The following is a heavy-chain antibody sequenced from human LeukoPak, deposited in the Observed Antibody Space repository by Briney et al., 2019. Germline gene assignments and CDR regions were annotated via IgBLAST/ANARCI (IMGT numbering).Heavy chain of an antibody. CDR1: GFTFSSYS. D-gene: IGHD2-15*01. Sequence: GGSLRLSRAASGFTFSSYSMNWVRQAPGKGLEWVSSISSSSSYIYYADSVKGRFTISRDNAKNSLYLQMNSLRAEDTAVYYCARGVDRGNAFDIWGQGTMVTVSS. CDR3: ARGVDRGNAFDI. V-gene: IGHV3-21*01. J-gene: IGHJ3*02. CDR2: ISSSSSYI.